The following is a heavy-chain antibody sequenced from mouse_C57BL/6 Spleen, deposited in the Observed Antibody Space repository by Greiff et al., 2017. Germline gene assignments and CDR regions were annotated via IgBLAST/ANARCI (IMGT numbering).Heavy chain of an antibody. CDR3: TPLGAMDY. CDR2: IDPETGGT. J-gene: IGHJ4*01. D-gene: IGHD3-1*01. Sequence: VQLQQSGAELVRPGASVTLSCKASGYTFTDYDMHWVKQTPVHGLEWIGAIDPETGGTAYNQKFKGKAILTADKSSSTAYMELRSLTSEDSAVYYCTPLGAMDYWGQGTSVTVSS. V-gene: IGHV1-15*01. CDR1: GYTFTDYD.